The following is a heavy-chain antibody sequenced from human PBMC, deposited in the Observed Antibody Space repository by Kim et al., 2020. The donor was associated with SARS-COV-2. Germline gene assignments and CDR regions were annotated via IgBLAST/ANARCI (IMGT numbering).Heavy chain of an antibody. CDR3: ARGGPIFGVVIIPLDY. J-gene: IGHJ4*02. D-gene: IGHD3-3*01. V-gene: IGHV4-34*01. Sequence: SLKSRVTISVDTSKNQFSLKLSSVTAADTTVYYCARGGPIFGVVIIPLDYWGQGTLVTVSS.